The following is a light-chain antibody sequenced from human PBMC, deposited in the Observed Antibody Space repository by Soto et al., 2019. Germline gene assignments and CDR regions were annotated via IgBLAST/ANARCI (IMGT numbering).Light chain of an antibody. CDR2: AAS. CDR3: QQYYSYPQA. CDR1: QGISSY. V-gene: IGKV1-8*01. Sequence: AIRMTQSPSSFSASTGDRVTITCRASQGISSYLAWYQQKPGKAPKLLIYAASTLQSGVPSRFSGSGSGTEFTLTISGLQSEDFATYYCQQYYSYPQAFGQGKRLEIK. J-gene: IGKJ5*01.